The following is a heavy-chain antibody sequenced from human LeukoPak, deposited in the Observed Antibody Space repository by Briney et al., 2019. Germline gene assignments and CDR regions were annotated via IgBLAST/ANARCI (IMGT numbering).Heavy chain of an antibody. J-gene: IGHJ4*02. CDR3: AREGPRGNSQFDY. CDR1: GFTFSSYC. V-gene: IGHV3-33*01. D-gene: IGHD2/OR15-2a*01. Sequence: GGSLRLSCAASGFTFSSYCMHWVRQAPGEGLEWVALIWYDGSNKYYADSVKGRLTISRDNSKNTLHLQMNSLRAEDTAVYYCAREGPRGNSQFDYWGQGTLVTVSS. CDR2: IWYDGSNK.